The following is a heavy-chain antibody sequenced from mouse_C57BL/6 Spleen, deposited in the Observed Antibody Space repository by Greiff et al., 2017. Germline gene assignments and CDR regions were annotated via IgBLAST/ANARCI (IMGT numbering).Heavy chain of an antibody. CDR2: INPSNGGT. CDR3: ARGTNYYGSSYEDWYFDV. V-gene: IGHV1-53*01. J-gene: IGHJ1*03. Sequence: VQLQQPGTELVKPGASVKLSCKASGYTFTSYWMHWVKQRPGQGLEWIGNINPSNGGTNYNEKFKSKATLTVDKSSSTAYMQLSSLTSEDSAVYYCARGTNYYGSSYEDWYFDVWGTGTTVTVSS. CDR1: GYTFTSYW. D-gene: IGHD1-1*01.